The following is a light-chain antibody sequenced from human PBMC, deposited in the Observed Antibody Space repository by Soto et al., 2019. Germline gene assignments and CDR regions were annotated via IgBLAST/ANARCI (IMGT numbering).Light chain of an antibody. CDR3: SSYAGSNNLWV. CDR1: SSDVGGYNY. V-gene: IGLV2-8*01. Sequence: QSALTQPPSASGSPGQSVTISCTGTSSDVGGYNYVSWYQQHPGKAPKLMIYEVSQRPPGVPDRFSGSKSGNTASLTVSGLQAEDEGDYYCSSYAGSNNLWVFGGGTKLTVL. J-gene: IGLJ3*02. CDR2: EVS.